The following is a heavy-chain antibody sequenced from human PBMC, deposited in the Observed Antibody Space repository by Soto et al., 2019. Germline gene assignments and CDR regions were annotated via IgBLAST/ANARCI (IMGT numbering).Heavy chain of an antibody. D-gene: IGHD2-2*01. J-gene: IGHJ3*02. Sequence: GGSLRLSCAASGFTFSSYGMHWVRQAPGKGLEWAAVISYDGSDKDYADSVKGRFTISRDNSKNTLYLQMNSLRAEDTAVYYCAKVRYPDVELSRDAFDIWGQGTMVTVSS. V-gene: IGHV3-30*18. CDR3: AKVRYPDVELSRDAFDI. CDR1: GFTFSSYG. CDR2: ISYDGSDK.